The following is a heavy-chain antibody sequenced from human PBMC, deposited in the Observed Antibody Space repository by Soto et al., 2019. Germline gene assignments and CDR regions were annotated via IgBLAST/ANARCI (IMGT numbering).Heavy chain of an antibody. CDR3: ARGSITMVRGVIFPTYYYSGMDV. CDR2: INHSGST. V-gene: IGHV4-34*01. D-gene: IGHD3-10*01. CDR1: GGSFSGYY. J-gene: IGHJ6*02. Sequence: SETLSLTCAVYGGSFSGYYWSWIRQPPGKGLEWIGEINHSGSTNYNPSLKSRVTISVDTSKNQFSLKLSSVTAADTAVYYCARGSITMVRGVIFPTYYYSGMDVWGQGTTVTVSS.